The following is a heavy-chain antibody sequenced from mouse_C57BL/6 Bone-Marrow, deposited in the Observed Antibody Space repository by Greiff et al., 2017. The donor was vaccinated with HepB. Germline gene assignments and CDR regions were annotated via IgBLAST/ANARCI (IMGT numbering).Heavy chain of an antibody. V-gene: IGHV5-6*01. D-gene: IGHD1-1*01. CDR1: GFTFSSYG. CDR3: ARRNYGSSYYAMDY. J-gene: IGHJ4*01. Sequence: EVQLQESGGDLVKPGGSLKLSCAASGFTFSSYGMSWVRQTPDKRLEWVATISSGGSYTYYPDSVKGRFTISRDNAKNTLYLQMSSLKSEDTAMYYCARRNYGSSYYAMDYWGQGTSVTVSS. CDR2: ISSGGSYT.